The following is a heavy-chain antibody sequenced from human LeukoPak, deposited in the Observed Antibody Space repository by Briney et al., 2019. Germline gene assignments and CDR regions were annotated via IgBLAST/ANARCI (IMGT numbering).Heavy chain of an antibody. CDR1: GFTFSYYD. J-gene: IGHJ6*03. CDR2: ISYDGSNK. D-gene: IGHD5-18*01. Sequence: GGSLRLSCATSGFTFSYYDMHWVRQAPGKGLEWVAVISYDGSNKYYADSVKGRFTISRDNSKNTLYLQMDSLRAEDTAVYYCARGGGGDTAMVTDYYYMDVWGKGTTVTVSS. V-gene: IGHV3-30-3*01. CDR3: ARGGGGDTAMVTDYYYMDV.